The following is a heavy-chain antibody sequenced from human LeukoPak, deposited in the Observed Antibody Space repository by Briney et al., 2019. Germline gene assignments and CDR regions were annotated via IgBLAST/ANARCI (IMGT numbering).Heavy chain of an antibody. J-gene: IGHJ6*02. CDR1: GFTFSSYE. CDR2: ISSSGSTI. V-gene: IGHV3-48*03. D-gene: IGHD5-24*01. CDR3: ARDKLEMTTIFPYYYGMDV. Sequence: GGSLRLSCAASGFTFSSYEMNWVRQAPGKGLEWVSYISSSGSTIYYADSVKGRSTISRDNAKNSLSLQMNSLRAEDTAVYYCARDKLEMTTIFPYYYGMDVWGQGTTVTVSS.